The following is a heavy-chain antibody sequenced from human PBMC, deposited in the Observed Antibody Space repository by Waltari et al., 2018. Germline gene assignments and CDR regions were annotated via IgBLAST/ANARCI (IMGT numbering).Heavy chain of an antibody. J-gene: IGHJ4*02. V-gene: IGHV4-61*02. CDR3: ARLTIFGVIID. CDR2: IYNSGST. CDR1: GGSISSGSYY. Sequence: QVQLQESGPGLVRPSQTLSLTCTVSGGSISSGSYYWGWIRQHAGKGLQFIGRIYNSGSTNYNPSLKSRVTISINTSKNQFSLKLSSVTAADTAVYYCARLTIFGVIIDWGQGTLVTVSS. D-gene: IGHD3-3*01.